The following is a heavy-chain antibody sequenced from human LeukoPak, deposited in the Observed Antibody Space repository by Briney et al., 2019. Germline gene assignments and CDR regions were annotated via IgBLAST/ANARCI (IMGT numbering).Heavy chain of an antibody. CDR3: ARSSIAARPRFDY. V-gene: IGHV4-59*08. D-gene: IGHD6-6*01. J-gene: IGHJ4*02. CDR2: IYYSGST. CDR1: GGSISSYY. Sequence: PSETLSLTCTVSGGSISSYYWSWIRQPPGKGLEWIGYIYYSGSTNYNPSLKSRVTISVDTSKNQFSLKLSSVTAADTAVYYCARSSIAARPRFDYWGQGTLVTVSS.